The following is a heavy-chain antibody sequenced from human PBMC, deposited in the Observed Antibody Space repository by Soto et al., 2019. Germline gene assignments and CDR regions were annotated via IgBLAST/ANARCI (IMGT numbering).Heavy chain of an antibody. J-gene: IGHJ5*02. CDR3: ARAISGYVT. V-gene: IGHV1-3*01. CDR1: GITYSTYS. CDR2: INAGEGYT. Sequence: QVHLVQSGAEVKHPGASVRVSCKASGITYSTYSIPWVRQAPGQGLEWIGLINAGEGYTRYSPDLQGSVPLTTITSASTPYMDLRTPTFEDTGVYYCARAISGYVTWGQGTQGTVSS. D-gene: IGHD6-25*01.